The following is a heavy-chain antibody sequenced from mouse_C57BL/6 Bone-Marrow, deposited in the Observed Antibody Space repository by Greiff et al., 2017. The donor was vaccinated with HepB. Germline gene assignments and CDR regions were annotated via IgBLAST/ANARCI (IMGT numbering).Heavy chain of an antibody. D-gene: IGHD1-1*01. CDR2: ISNLAYSI. CDR3: ERKGDYYGSSYWYFDV. V-gene: IGHV5-15*01. J-gene: IGHJ1*03. CDR1: GFTFSDYG. Sequence: EVKLMESGGGLVQPGGSLKLSCAASGFTFSDYGMAWVRQAPRKGPEWVAFISNLAYSIYSADTVTGRFTISRENAKNTLYLEMSSLRSEDTAMYYCERKGDYYGSSYWYFDVWGTGTTVTVSS.